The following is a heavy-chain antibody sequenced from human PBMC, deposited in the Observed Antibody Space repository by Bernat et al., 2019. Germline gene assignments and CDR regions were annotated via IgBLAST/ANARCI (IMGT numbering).Heavy chain of an antibody. CDR1: GGSISSSSYY. D-gene: IGHD6-19*01. V-gene: IGHV4-39*01. CDR2: IYYSGST. CDR3: ARPYRYSSGWYDY. J-gene: IGHJ4*02. Sequence: QLQLQESGSGLVKPSQTLSLTCTVSGGSISSSSYYWGWIRQPPGKGLEWIGSIYYSGSTYYNPSLKSRVTISVDTSKNQFSRKLSSVTAADTAVYYCARPYRYSSGWYDYWGQGTLVTVSS.